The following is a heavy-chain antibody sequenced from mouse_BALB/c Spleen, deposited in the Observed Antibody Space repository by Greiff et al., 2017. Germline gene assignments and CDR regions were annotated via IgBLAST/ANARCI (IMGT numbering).Heavy chain of an antibody. D-gene: IGHD2-1*01. CDR3: ARDGNGNYYAMDY. J-gene: IGHJ4*01. V-gene: IGHV3-6*02. CDR1: GYSITSGYY. Sequence: EVKLQESGPGLVKPSQSLSLTCSVTGYSITSGYYWNWIRQFPGNKLEWMGYISYDGSNNYNPSLKNRISITRDTSKNQFFLKLNSVTTEDTATYYCARDGNGNYYAMDYWGQGTSVTVSS. CDR2: ISYDGSN.